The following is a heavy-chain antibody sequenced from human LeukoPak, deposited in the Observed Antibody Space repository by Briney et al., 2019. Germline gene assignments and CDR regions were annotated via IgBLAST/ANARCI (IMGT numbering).Heavy chain of an antibody. V-gene: IGHV4-34*01. D-gene: IGHD3-10*01. J-gene: IGHJ4*02. CDR1: GGSFSGYY. CDR2: INHSGST. Sequence: SETLSLTCAVYGGSFSGYYWSWIRQPPGKGLEWIGEINHSGSTNYNPSLKSRVTISVDTSKNQFSLKLSSVTAADTAVYYCARTAFGHDYWGQGTLVTVS. CDR3: ARTAFGHDY.